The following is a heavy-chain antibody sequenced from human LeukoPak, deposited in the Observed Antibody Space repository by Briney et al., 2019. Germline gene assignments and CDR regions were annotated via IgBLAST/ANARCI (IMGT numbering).Heavy chain of an antibody. V-gene: IGHV4-34*01. CDR3: ARHSSSAWYYYFDY. J-gene: IGHJ4*02. CDR1: GGSFSGHY. D-gene: IGHD6-19*01. CDR2: INHSGST. Sequence: SETLSLTCAVYGGSFSGHYWSWIRQPPGKGLEWIGEINHSGSTNYNPSLKSRVTISVDTSKNQFSLKLSSVTAADTAVYYCARHSSSAWYYYFDYWGQGTLVAVSS.